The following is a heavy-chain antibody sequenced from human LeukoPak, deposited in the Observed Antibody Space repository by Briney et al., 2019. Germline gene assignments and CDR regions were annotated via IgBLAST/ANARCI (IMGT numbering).Heavy chain of an antibody. J-gene: IGHJ4*02. Sequence: PGGSLRLSCAASGFTFSSYNMNWVRQAPGKGLEWVSSISSSSSYIYYVDSVKGRFTISRDNAKNSLYLQMNSLRAEDTAVYYCARNQGHNYGSGTIMIGYWGQGTLVTVSS. CDR3: ARNQGHNYGSGTIMIGY. D-gene: IGHD3-10*01. CDR1: GFTFSSYN. CDR2: ISSSSSYI. V-gene: IGHV3-21*01.